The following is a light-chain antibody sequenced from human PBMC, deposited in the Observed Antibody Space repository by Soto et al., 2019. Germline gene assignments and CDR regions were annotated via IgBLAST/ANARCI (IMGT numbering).Light chain of an antibody. J-gene: IGLJ2*01. V-gene: IGLV2-14*01. CDR2: EVS. CDR3: SSYTSSSLPV. CDR1: SSDVGGYNY. Sequence: QSVLTQPASVSGSPGQSITISCTGTSSDVGGYNYVSWYQQHPGKAPKLMLYEVSNRPSGVSNRFSGSKSGNTASLTISGLQAEDEADYYCSSYTSSSLPVFGGGTKLTVL.